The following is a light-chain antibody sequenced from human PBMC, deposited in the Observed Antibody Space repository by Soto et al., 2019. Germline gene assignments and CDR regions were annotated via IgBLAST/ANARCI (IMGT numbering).Light chain of an antibody. V-gene: IGLV2-14*01. Sequence: QSVLTQPASVSGSPGQSVTISCTGTSSDVGDYNYVSWYQHHPGKAPKLMIYDVSNRPSGVSNRFSGSKSGNMASLTISGLQAEDEADYYCSSYTSSSTFYVFGTGTKVTVL. CDR3: SSYTSSSTFYV. J-gene: IGLJ1*01. CDR2: DVS. CDR1: SSDVGDYNY.